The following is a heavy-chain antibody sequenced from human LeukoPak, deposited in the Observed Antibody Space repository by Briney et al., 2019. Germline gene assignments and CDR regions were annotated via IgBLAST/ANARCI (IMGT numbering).Heavy chain of an antibody. D-gene: IGHD3-10*01. V-gene: IGHV1-46*01. CDR2: INPSGGST. CDR3: ARVRSSEARPDAFDI. CDR1: GYTFTSYY. J-gene: IGHJ3*02. Sequence: ASVKVSCKASGYTFTSYYMHWVRQAPGQGLEWMGIINPSGGSTSYAQKFQGRVTMTRDMSTSTVYMELSSLRSEDTAVYYCARVRSSEARPDAFDIWGQGTMVTVSS.